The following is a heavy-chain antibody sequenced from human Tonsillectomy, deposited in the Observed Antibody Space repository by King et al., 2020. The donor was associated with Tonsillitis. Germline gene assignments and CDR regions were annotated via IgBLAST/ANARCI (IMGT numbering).Heavy chain of an antibody. CDR1: GYSFISYW. CDR2: IYPGDSDT. CDR3: ARHIRNYNLYAFDI. J-gene: IGHJ3*02. Sequence: VQLVESGAEVKKPGESLKISCKGSGYSFISYWIGWVRQIPGKGLEWMGSIYPGDSDTRYSPSFQGQVTISADKSISTAYLQWSSLKASDTAMYYCARHIRNYNLYAFDIWGQGTMVTVSS. D-gene: IGHD5-24*01. V-gene: IGHV5-51*01.